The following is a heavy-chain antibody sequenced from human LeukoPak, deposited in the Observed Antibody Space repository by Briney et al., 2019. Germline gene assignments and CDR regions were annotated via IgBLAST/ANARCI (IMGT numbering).Heavy chain of an antibody. CDR3: ASYDGKRGFDY. D-gene: IGHD3-16*01. V-gene: IGHV3-21*01. Sequence: GGSLRLPCAASGFTFSSYSMNWVRQAPGKGLDWVSSISSSSSYIYYADSVKGRFTIYRDNAKNSLYLQMNSLRAEDTAVYYCASYDGKRGFDYWGQGTLVTVSS. J-gene: IGHJ4*02. CDR1: GFTFSSYS. CDR2: ISSSSSYI.